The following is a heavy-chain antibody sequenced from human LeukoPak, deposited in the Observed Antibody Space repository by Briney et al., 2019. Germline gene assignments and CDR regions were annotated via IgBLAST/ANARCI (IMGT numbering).Heavy chain of an antibody. CDR1: GYTFTSYY. CDR2: INPSGGST. CDR3: AREVTTVTTSWFDP. J-gene: IGHJ5*02. Sequence: ASVKVSCKASGYTFTSYYMHWVRQAPGQGLEWMGIINPSGGSTSYAQKFQGRVTMTRDTSISTAYMELSRLRSDDTAVYYCAREVTTVTTSWFDPWGQRTLVTVSS. D-gene: IGHD4-17*01. V-gene: IGHV1-46*01.